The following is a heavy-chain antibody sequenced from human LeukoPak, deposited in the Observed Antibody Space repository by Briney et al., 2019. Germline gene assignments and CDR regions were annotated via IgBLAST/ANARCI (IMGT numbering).Heavy chain of an antibody. V-gene: IGHV4-34*01. CDR2: INHSGST. CDR3: ARGEKPGIAAAGTSPCFDY. CDR1: GGSFSGYY. J-gene: IGHJ4*02. Sequence: SETLSLTCAVYGGSFSGYYWSWLRQPPGKGLEGLGEINHSGSTNYNPSLKSRVTISVDTSKNQFSLKLSSVAAADTAGYYGARGEKPGIAAAGTSPCFDYWGQGTLVTVSS. D-gene: IGHD6-13*01.